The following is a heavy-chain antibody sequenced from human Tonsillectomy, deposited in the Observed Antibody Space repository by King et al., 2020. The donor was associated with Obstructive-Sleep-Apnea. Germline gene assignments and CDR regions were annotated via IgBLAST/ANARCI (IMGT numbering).Heavy chain of an antibody. CDR1: GFSFSIYW. V-gene: IGHV3-7*03. CDR2: IKEDGSEK. D-gene: IGHD3-3*01. CDR3: ARHIYYDRMDV. Sequence: VQLVESGGGLVQPGGSLRLSCAASGFSFSIYWMSWVRQAPGKGLEWVANIKEDGSEKYYVDSVKGRFTISRDNAKNSLHLQMNSLRAEDTAVYYCARHIYYDRMDVWGQGTTVTVSS. J-gene: IGHJ6*02.